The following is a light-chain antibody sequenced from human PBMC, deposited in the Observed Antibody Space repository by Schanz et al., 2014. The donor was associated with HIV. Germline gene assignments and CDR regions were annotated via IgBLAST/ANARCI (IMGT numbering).Light chain of an antibody. J-gene: IGLJ2*01. Sequence: QSVLAQPPSVSGAPGQRVAISCTGSSTNIGEDYDVHWYRLIPGATPELVLFDTTNRPSGVPDRFSGSKSGFSASLVITDLQAEDEGDYYCQSFDDSLSGVVFGGGTKLTVL. CDR2: DTT. CDR3: QSFDDSLSGVV. V-gene: IGLV1-40*01. CDR1: STNIGEDYD.